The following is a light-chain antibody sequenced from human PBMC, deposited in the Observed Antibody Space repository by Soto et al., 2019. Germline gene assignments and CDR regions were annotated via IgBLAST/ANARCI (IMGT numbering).Light chain of an antibody. CDR3: QHFDDLPLT. CDR2: DAS. CDR1: QDIDNY. Sequence: DILMTQSPSSLSASVGDRVTITCQASQDIDNYLNWYQERPGKAPKLLIYDASNLATGVPSRFSGSGSGTDFTFTITSQQPDDFATYYCQHFDDLPLTIGGGTKVEMK. J-gene: IGKJ4*01. V-gene: IGKV1-33*01.